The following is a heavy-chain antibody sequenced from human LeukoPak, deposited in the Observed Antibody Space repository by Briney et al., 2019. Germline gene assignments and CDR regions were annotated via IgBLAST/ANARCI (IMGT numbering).Heavy chain of an antibody. J-gene: IGHJ4*02. Sequence: GGSLRLSXAASGFTFSSYAMSWVGQAPGKGLEWVSAISGSGGSTYYADSVKGRFTISRDNSKNTLYLQMNSLRAEDTAVYYCAKHLMGSYGVVNFDYWGQGTLVTVSS. CDR1: GFTFSSYA. CDR3: AKHLMGSYGVVNFDY. V-gene: IGHV3-23*01. CDR2: ISGSGGST. D-gene: IGHD5-18*01.